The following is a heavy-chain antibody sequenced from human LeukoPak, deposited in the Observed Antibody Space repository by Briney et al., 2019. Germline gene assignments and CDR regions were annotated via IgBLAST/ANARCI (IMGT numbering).Heavy chain of an antibody. J-gene: IGHJ4*02. V-gene: IGHV1-8*01. D-gene: IGHD3-10*01. Sequence: ASVKVSCKASGYTFTSHDINWVRQATGQGLEWMGWMNPNSGNTGYAQKFQGRVTMTRNTSISTAYMELSSLRSEDTAVYYCARVIGNMVRGVILVYWGQGTLVTVSS. CDR1: GYTFTSHD. CDR2: MNPNSGNT. CDR3: ARVIGNMVRGVILVY.